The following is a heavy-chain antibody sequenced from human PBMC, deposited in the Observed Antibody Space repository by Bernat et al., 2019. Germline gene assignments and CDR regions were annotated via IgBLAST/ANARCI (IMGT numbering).Heavy chain of an antibody. D-gene: IGHD2-15*01. Sequence: QLQLQESGPGLVKPSETLSLTCTVSGGSISSSSYYWGWIRQPPGKGLEWIGSIYYSGSTYYNPSLKSRVTISVDTSKNQFSLKLSSVTAADTAVYYCARALVVAADWYFDLWGRGTLVTVSS. CDR3: ARALVVAADWYFDL. CDR2: IYYSGST. CDR1: GGSISSSSYY. J-gene: IGHJ2*01. V-gene: IGHV4-39*07.